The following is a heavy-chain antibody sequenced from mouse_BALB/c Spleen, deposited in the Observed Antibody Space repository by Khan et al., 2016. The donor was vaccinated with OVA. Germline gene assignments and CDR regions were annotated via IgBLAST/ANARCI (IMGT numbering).Heavy chain of an antibody. V-gene: IGHV1-7*01. CDR3: TRDRSDY. J-gene: IGHJ2*01. Sequence: VQLQQSGAALAKPGASVKMSCKASGYTFSTYWMHWVKQRPGQGLEWIGYINPTSGYTDYNEKFKDKATLSADKSSSTAYMQLSRLTSEASAVYYCTRDRSDYWGQGTTLTVSS. CDR1: GYTFSTYW. CDR2: INPTSGYT.